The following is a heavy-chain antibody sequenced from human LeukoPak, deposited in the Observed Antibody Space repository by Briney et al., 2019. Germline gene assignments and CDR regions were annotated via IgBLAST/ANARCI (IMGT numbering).Heavy chain of an antibody. CDR2: INHSGST. J-gene: IGHJ4*02. D-gene: IGHD3-22*01. CDR3: ARHAYYYDSSGYYAY. Sequence: SETLSLTCAVYGGSFSGYYWSWIRQPPGKGLEWIGEINHSGSTNYNPSLKSRVTISVDTSKNQFSLKLSSVTAADTAVYYCARHAYYYDSSGYYAYWGQGTLVTVSS. V-gene: IGHV4-34*01. CDR1: GGSFSGYY.